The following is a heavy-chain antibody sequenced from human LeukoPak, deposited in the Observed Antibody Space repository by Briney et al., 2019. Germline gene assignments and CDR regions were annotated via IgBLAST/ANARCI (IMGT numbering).Heavy chain of an antibody. CDR3: AKDGYCSSTSCLDY. Sequence: GGSLGLSCAASGFTFSSYGMHWVRQAPGKGLEWVAVISYDGSNKYYADSVKGRFTISRDNSKNTLYLQMNSLRAEDTAVYYCAKDGYCSSTSCLDYWGQGTLVTVSS. J-gene: IGHJ4*02. D-gene: IGHD2-2*03. CDR1: GFTFSSYG. V-gene: IGHV3-30*18. CDR2: ISYDGSNK.